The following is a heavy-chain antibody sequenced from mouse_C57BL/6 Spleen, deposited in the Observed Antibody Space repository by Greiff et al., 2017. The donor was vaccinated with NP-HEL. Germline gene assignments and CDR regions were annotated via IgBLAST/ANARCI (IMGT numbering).Heavy chain of an antibody. Sequence: EVQGVESGGGLVQPGGSLSLSCAASGFTFTDYYMSWVRQPPGKALEWLGFIRNKANGYTTEYSASVKGRFTISRDNSQSILYLQMNALRAEDSATYYCARSIYDGYYGGYFDVWGTGTTVTVSS. CDR3: ARSIYDGYYGGYFDV. CDR2: IRNKANGYTT. CDR1: GFTFTDYY. D-gene: IGHD2-3*01. J-gene: IGHJ1*03. V-gene: IGHV7-3*01.